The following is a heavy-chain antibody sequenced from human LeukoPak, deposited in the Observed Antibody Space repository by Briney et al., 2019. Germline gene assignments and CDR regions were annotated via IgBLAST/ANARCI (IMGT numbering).Heavy chain of an antibody. CDR1: GYTFTDYY. D-gene: IGHD6-19*01. J-gene: IGHJ4*02. Sequence: GSLKVSCKASGYTFTDYYMHWVRQAPGQGLEWMGWIDPNSGGTNYAQKFQGRVTMTRDTSISTAYMELSSLRSEDTAVYYCASWRGYVSGWFGPFDDWGQGTLVT. V-gene: IGHV1-2*02. CDR3: ASWRGYVSGWFGPFDD. CDR2: IDPNSGGT.